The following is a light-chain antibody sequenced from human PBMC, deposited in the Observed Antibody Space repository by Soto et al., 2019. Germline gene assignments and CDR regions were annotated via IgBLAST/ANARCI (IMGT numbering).Light chain of an antibody. CDR1: SSDVGGYNF. Sequence: QSALTQPPSASGSPGQSVTISCTETSSDVGGYNFVSWYQQHPGKAPKLMIYEVSKRPSGVPDRFSGSKSGNAASLTVSGLQAEDEADYYCSSYAGSKNFVFGGGTKLTVL. CDR3: SSYAGSKNFV. J-gene: IGLJ2*01. CDR2: EVS. V-gene: IGLV2-8*01.